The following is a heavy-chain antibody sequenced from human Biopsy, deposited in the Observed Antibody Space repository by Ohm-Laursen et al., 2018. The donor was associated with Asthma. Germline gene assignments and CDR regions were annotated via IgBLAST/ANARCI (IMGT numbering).Heavy chain of an antibody. J-gene: IGHJ4*02. V-gene: IGHV3-53*01. Sequence: SLRLSCTASGFTVSRDHKFWVRQAPGKGLEWVSVIYSGGTSHTADSVRGRFTISRDFSKNTLHLQMHSLRVEDTAVYYCARGDSSGWSHYYFDYWGQGTLVTVSS. D-gene: IGHD6-19*01. CDR2: IYSGGTS. CDR3: ARGDSSGWSHYYFDY. CDR1: GFTVSRDH.